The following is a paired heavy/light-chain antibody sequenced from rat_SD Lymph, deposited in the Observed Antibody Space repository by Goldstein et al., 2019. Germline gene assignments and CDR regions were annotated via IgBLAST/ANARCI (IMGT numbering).Light chain of an antibody. CDR2: NAN. V-gene: IGKV22S4*01. Sequence: DIQMTQSPSFLSASVGDRVTINCKASQNINRYLNWYQQKLGEAPKLLIYNANSLQTGIPSRFSGSGSGTDFTLTISSLQPEDVATYFCLQHNSWPFTFGSGTKLEIK. CDR1: QNINRY. CDR3: LQHNSWPFT. J-gene: IGKJ4*01.
Heavy chain of an antibody. Sequence: QVQLKESGPGLVQPSQTLSLTCTVSGFSLTSYNVHWVRQPTGKGLEWMGVIWTGGSTDYNSALKSRLSISRDTSKSQVFLKMNSLQTEDIATYYCARDSSYYVMDAWGQGASVTVSS. J-gene: IGHJ4*01. CDR3: ARDSSYYVMDA. V-gene: IGHV2-30*01. CDR1: GFSLTSYN. CDR2: IWTGGST. D-gene: IGHD1-2*01.